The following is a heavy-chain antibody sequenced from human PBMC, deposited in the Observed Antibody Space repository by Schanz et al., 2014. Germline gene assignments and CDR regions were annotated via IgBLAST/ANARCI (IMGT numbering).Heavy chain of an antibody. V-gene: IGHV3-30*03. CDR1: GFTFRNYW. J-gene: IGHJ6*02. CDR3: ARDRQQLVGRIGYYYGMDV. D-gene: IGHD6-13*01. CDR2: ISYDGSHK. Sequence: VQLVESGGGLVQPGESLRLSCEASGFTFRNYWMGWVRQAPGKGLEWVAVISYDGSHKDYADSVKGRFTISRDNSKNTLYLQMNSLRAEDTAVYYCARDRQQLVGRIGYYYGMDVWGQGTTVTVSS.